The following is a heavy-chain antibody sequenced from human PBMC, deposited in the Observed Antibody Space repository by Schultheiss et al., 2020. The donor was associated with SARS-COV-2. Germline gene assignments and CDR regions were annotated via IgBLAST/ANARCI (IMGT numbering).Heavy chain of an antibody. CDR3: ARDIADYFDY. CDR1: GFTFSNAW. CDR2: ISGTSSPI. V-gene: IGHV3-21*06. Sequence: GGSLRLSCAASGFTFSNAWMSWVRQAPGKGLDWVASISGTSSPIYYADSVKSRFTISRDDSSNSLYLQMNSLRPEDTAVYFCARDIADYFDYWGRGILVTVSS. J-gene: IGHJ4*02. D-gene: IGHD6-13*01.